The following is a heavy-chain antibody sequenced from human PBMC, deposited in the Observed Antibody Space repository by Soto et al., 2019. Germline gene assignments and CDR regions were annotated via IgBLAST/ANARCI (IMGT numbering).Heavy chain of an antibody. Sequence: QRQLQESGSGLVKPSQTLSLTCAVSGGSISSGGYYWSWIRQPPGKGLEWIGYIYHSGSTYYNPSLKSRVTISVDRSKNQFALKLISVTAADTAVYYCDRGPPFGYWGQGTLVTVS. CDR3: DRGPPFGY. CDR1: GGSISSGGYY. CDR2: IYHSGST. J-gene: IGHJ4*02. D-gene: IGHD3-10*01. V-gene: IGHV4-30-2*01.